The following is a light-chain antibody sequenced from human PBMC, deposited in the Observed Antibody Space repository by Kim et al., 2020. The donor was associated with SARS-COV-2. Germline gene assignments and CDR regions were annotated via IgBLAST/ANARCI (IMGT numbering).Light chain of an antibody. CDR3: QQYSSYHS. CDR2: KSS. V-gene: IGKV1-5*03. CDR1: QSVSSW. J-gene: IGKJ1*01. Sequence: DIQLTQSPSTLSASVGDRVTITCRASQSVSSWLAWYQQKSGKAPILLIYKSSILETGVPSRFSGSGSGTEFTLTISSLQPDDFATYYCQQYSSYHSFGQGTKVDIK.